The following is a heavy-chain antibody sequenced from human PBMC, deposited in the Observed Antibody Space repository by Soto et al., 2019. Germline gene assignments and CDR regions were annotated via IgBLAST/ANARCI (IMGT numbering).Heavy chain of an antibody. CDR1: GFTFRSYY. V-gene: IGHV3-7*03. J-gene: IGHJ4*02. D-gene: IGHD1-26*01. Sequence: PGGSLRLSCAASGFTFRSYYMSWVRQPPGKGLEWVANIKQDGSEKYYVDSVKGRFTISRDNAKNSLYLQMNSLRAEDTAFYYCVRGASLNFDYWGQGALVTVSS. CDR3: VRGASLNFDY. CDR2: IKQDGSEK.